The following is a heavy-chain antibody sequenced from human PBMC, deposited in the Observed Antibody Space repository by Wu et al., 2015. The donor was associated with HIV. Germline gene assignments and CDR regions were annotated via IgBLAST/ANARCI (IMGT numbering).Heavy chain of an antibody. D-gene: IGHD2-8*02. CDR3: ARDPSGLYCTGGVCKFAPFDS. CDR1: GYAFTSYG. V-gene: IGHV1-18*01. CDR2: ISPYNGAT. J-gene: IGHJ4*02. Sequence: QIHLVQSGPELKKSGTSVKVSCQTSGYAFTSYGINWVRQAPGQGLEWMGWISPYNGATMYSQKFQGRVTMTTDTSTTTVYMELRTLTSEDTALYYCARDPSGLYCTGGVCKFAPFDSWDPGTLVTVSS.